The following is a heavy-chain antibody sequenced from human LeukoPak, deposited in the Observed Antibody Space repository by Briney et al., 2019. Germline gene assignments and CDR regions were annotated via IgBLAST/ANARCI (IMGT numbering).Heavy chain of an antibody. CDR1: GGSISSGSYY. J-gene: IGHJ3*02. D-gene: IGHD2-15*01. CDR3: ARGGRRYCSGGSCQGPTFDI. V-gene: IGHV4-61*02. CDR2: IYTSGST. Sequence: SQTLSLTCTVSGGSISSGSYYWSWIRQPAGKGLEWIGRIYTSGSTNYNPSLKSRVTISVDTSKNQFSLKPSSVTAADTAVYYCARGGRRYCSGGSCQGPTFDIWGQGTMVTVSS.